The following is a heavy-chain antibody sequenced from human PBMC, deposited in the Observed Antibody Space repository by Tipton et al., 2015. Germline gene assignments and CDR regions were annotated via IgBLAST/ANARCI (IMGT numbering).Heavy chain of an antibody. CDR1: GGSVSSGSHY. J-gene: IGHJ4*02. Sequence: TLSLTCTVSGGSVSSGSHYWNWIRQSPGKGLVWIGYVFFSGSTNYNPSLKSRVTISLDTSENQFSLKLSSVTAADTAVYYCARRDKWGEYFDYWGQGTLVTVSS. D-gene: IGHD3-16*01. CDR2: VFFSGST. CDR3: ARRDKWGEYFDY. V-gene: IGHV4-61*01.